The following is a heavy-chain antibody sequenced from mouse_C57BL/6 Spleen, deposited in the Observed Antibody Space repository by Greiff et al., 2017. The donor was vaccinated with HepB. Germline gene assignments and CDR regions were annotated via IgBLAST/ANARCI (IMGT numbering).Heavy chain of an antibody. Sequence: QVQLKQSGPELVKPGASVKISCKASGYAISSSWMNWVKQRPGKGLEWIGRIYPGDGDTNYNGKFKGKATLTADKSSSTAYMQLSSLTSEDSAVYFCARSAYYYGSSLYYFDYWGQGTTLTVSS. J-gene: IGHJ2*01. CDR2: IYPGDGDT. CDR1: GYAISSSW. CDR3: ARSAYYYGSSLYYFDY. D-gene: IGHD1-1*01. V-gene: IGHV1-82*01.